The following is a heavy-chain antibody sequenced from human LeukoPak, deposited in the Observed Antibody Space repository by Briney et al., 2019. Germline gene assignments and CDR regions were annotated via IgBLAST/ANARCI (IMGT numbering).Heavy chain of an antibody. J-gene: IGHJ3*02. CDR2: IQEDGSEK. V-gene: IGHV3-7*02. CDR1: GFTFSSYW. D-gene: IGHD2-15*01. Sequence: PGGSLRLSCAASGFTFSSYWMSWVRQAPGKGLEWVANIQEDGSEKYYVDSVKGRFTISRDNAKSSLYLQMNSLRAEDTAVYFCARGSFYAFDTWGQGTMVTVSS. CDR3: ARGSFYAFDT.